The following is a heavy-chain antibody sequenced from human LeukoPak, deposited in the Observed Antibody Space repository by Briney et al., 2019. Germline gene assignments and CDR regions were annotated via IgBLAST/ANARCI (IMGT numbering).Heavy chain of an antibody. V-gene: IGHV1-2*02. CDR3: ARDPGRLRPGDY. CDR1: GYTFTGHY. Sequence: ASVKVSCKASGYTFTGHYMHWVRQAPGQGLEWMGWINPKNAGTNFAQRFQGRVTMTRDTSISTAYMELSRLRSDDTAVYYCARDPGRLRPGDYWGQGTLVTVSS. D-gene: IGHD6-25*01. J-gene: IGHJ4*02. CDR2: INPKNAGT.